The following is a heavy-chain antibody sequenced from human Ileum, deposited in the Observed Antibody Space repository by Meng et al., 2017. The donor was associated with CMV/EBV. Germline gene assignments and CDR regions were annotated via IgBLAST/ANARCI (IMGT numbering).Heavy chain of an antibody. V-gene: IGHV3-74*03. Sequence: GQLVGPGGGSFQPGGSLILSFAASGFSFSSYWMHWVRQAPGKGLVWVSLINSDGSNTKYADSVKGRFTISRDNAKNTLYLQLNSLRAEDTAVYYCASGRIVGAVDYWGQGTLVTVSS. J-gene: IGHJ4*02. CDR3: ASGRIVGAVDY. CDR2: INSDGSNT. CDR1: GFSFSSYW. D-gene: IGHD1-26*01.